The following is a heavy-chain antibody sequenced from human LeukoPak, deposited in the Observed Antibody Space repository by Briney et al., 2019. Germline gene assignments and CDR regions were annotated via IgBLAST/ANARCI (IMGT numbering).Heavy chain of an antibody. J-gene: IGHJ6*03. CDR1: GGSISSYY. V-gene: IGHV4-59*08. CDR2: IYYSGIT. D-gene: IGHD3-10*01. CDR3: ARQLYVSGSYYAPMDV. Sequence: SETLSLTCTVSGGSISSYYWSWIRQPPGKGLEWIGYIYYSGITNYNPSLKSRVTISVDTSKNQFSLKLSSVPAADTAVYFCARQLYVSGSYYAPMDVWGKGTTVTISS.